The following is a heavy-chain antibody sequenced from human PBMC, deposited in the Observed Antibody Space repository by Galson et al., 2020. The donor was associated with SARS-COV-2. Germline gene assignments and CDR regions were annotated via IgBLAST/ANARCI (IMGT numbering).Heavy chain of an antibody. CDR2: IYYSGST. J-gene: IGHJ4*02. D-gene: IGHD3-10*01. V-gene: IGHV4-31*03. CDR1: GGSISSGGYY. CDR3: ARGPYYYGSGPPPYFDY. Sequence: PSETLSLTCTVSGGSISSGGYYWSWIRQHPGKGLEWIGYIYYSGSTYYNPSLKSRVTISVDTSKNQFSLKLSSVTAADTAVYYCARGPYYYGSGPPPYFDYWGQGTLVTVSS.